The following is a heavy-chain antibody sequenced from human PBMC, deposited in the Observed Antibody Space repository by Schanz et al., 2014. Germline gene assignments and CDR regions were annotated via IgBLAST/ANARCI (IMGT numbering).Heavy chain of an antibody. J-gene: IGHJ4*02. CDR2: ISSTSRAT. D-gene: IGHD2-2*02. CDR3: AGGEYQLLYGN. V-gene: IGHV3-48*01. CDR1: GFTFRSYS. Sequence: VYLVESGGDLVKPGGSLRLSCAASGFTFRSYSMNWVRQAPGKGLEWISYISSTSRATYYADSVKGRFTISRDNAKNSLFLQMNSLRAEDTAVYYCAGGEYQLLYGNWGQGTLVTVSS.